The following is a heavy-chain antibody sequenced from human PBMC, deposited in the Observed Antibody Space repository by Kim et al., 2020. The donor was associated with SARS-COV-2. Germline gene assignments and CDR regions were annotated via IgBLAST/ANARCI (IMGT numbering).Heavy chain of an antibody. CDR2: ISTGGSTI. CDR3: ARLYSSSSGKGIDY. Sequence: GGSLRLSCAVSGFTFNSYEMNWVRQAPGKGLEWVSYISTGGSTIYYADSVKGRFTVSRDNAHNSVYLQMHSLRAEDTAVYYCARLYSSSSGKGIDYWGLGTLVTVSS. CDR1: GFTFNSYE. J-gene: IGHJ4*02. V-gene: IGHV3-48*03. D-gene: IGHD6-6*01.